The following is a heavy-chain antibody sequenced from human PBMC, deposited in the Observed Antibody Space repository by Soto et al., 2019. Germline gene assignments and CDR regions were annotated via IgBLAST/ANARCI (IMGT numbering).Heavy chain of an antibody. J-gene: IGHJ5*02. Sequence: QVQLQESGPGLVKPSQTLSLTCTVSGGSISSGGYYWSWIRQHPGKGLEWIGYIYYSGSTYYNPSLKSRVTISVDTSKNQFSLKLSSVTAADTAVYYCARGEYDILTGYSGFDPWGQGTLVTVSS. CDR3: ARGEYDILTGYSGFDP. CDR1: GGSISSGGYY. D-gene: IGHD3-9*01. V-gene: IGHV4-31*03. CDR2: IYYSGST.